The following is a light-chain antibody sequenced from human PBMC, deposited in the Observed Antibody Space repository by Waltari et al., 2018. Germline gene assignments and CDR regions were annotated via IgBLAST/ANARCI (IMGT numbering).Light chain of an antibody. CDR1: NIGRKT. CDR3: QVWDSSTVV. V-gene: IGLV3-9*01. CDR2: RDS. Sequence: SYELTQPLSVSVALGQTARITCRGKNIGRKTVHWYQQKPGQAPVLVIYRDSNRPSGIPERFSGSNSGNTATLTISRAQAGDEADYYCQVWDSSTVVFGGGTKLTVL. J-gene: IGLJ2*01.